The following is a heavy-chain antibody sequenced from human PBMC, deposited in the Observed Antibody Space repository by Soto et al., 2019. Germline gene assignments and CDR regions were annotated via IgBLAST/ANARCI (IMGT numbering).Heavy chain of an antibody. Sequence: SETLSLTCTFSGGSFSSISNHYCSWIRQPPGKGLEWIGYISYSDSANYNPSLKSRVIISDDTSKNQFSLRLSSVTAADTAVYYCVRAYYDTFGYSLDPWGQGTLVTVSS. D-gene: IGHD3-22*01. V-gene: IGHV4-61*01. CDR1: GGSFSSISNHY. CDR2: ISYSDSA. J-gene: IGHJ5*02. CDR3: VRAYYDTFGYSLDP.